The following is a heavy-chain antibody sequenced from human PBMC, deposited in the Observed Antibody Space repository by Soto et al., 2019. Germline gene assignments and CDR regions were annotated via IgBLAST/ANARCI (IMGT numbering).Heavy chain of an antibody. CDR2: ISSSSSYT. D-gene: IGHD1-7*01. V-gene: IGHV3-11*06. CDR3: ARDRGITGTTRDFDY. CDR1: GFTFSDYY. Sequence: GSLRLSCAASGFTFSDYYMSWIRQAPGKGLEWVSYISSSSSYTNYADSVKGRFTISRDNAKNSLYLQMNSLRAEDTAVYYCARDRGITGTTRDFDYWGQGTLVTVSS. J-gene: IGHJ4*02.